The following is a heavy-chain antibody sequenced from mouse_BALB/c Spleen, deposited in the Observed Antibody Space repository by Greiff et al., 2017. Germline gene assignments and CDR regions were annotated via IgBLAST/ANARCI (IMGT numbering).Heavy chain of an antibody. CDR2: IDPENGDT. CDR3: NAGGKGNFEV. Sequence: EVQLQQSGAELVRSGASVKLSCTASGFNIKDYYMHWVKQRPEQGLEWIGWIDPENGDTEYAPKFQGKATMTADTSSNTAYLQLSSLTSEDTAVYYCNAGGKGNFEVGGAGTTVTVSS. CDR1: GFNIKDYY. J-gene: IGHJ1*01. V-gene: IGHV14-4*02.